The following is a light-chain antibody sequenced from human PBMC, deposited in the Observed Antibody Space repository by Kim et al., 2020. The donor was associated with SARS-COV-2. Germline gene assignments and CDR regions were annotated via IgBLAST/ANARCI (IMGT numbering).Light chain of an antibody. CDR1: QSVSSN. J-gene: IGKJ5*01. Sequence: EIVMTQSPATLSVSPGERATLSCRASQSVSSNLAWYQQKPGQAPRLLIYGASTRATGIPARFSGSGSGTEFTLTISSLQSEDFAVYYCQQYNNWPYTSAHETRLLIK. CDR2: GAS. CDR3: QQYNNWPYT. V-gene: IGKV3-15*01.